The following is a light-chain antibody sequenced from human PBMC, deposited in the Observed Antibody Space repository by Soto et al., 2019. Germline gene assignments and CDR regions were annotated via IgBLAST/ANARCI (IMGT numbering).Light chain of an antibody. J-gene: IGKJ5*01. CDR3: QQYNNWPAIT. Sequence: EVVLTQSPGTLSLSPGDRATLSCGASQSVTSKLAWYQQKPGQAPRLLISGASNRATGIPDRFSGSGSGTDFTLTISSLQSEDFAVYYCQQYNNWPAITFGQGTRLEIK. CDR2: GAS. CDR1: QSVTSK. V-gene: IGKV3D-15*01.